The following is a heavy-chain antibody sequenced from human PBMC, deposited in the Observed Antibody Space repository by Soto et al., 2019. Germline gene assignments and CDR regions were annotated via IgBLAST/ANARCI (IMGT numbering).Heavy chain of an antibody. J-gene: IGHJ3*02. V-gene: IGHV1-3*01. CDR2: INAGNGNT. D-gene: IGHD4-17*01. CDR1: GYTFTSYA. CDR3: ASARGTTGSTPHDAFDI. Sequence: QVQLVQSGAEVKKPGASVKVSCKASGYTFTSYAMHWVRQAPGQRLEWMGWINAGNGNTKYSQKFQGRVTITRDTSASTAYMELSSLRSEDTAVYYCASARGTTGSTPHDAFDIWGQGTMVTVSS.